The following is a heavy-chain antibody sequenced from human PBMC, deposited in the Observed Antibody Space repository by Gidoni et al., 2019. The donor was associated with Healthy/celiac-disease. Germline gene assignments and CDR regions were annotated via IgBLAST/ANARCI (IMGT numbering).Heavy chain of an antibody. CDR1: RFTFSSYS. Sequence: EVPLVESGGGLVKPGGSLRLSCAASRFTFSSYSMNWVRQAPGKGLEWVSAISISSSYINYADSVKGRFTISRDNDKNSLYLQMNSLRAEDTAVYYCARDPGPDAFDIWGQGTMVTVSS. V-gene: IGHV3-21*01. CDR2: ISISSSYI. CDR3: ARDPGPDAFDI. J-gene: IGHJ3*02.